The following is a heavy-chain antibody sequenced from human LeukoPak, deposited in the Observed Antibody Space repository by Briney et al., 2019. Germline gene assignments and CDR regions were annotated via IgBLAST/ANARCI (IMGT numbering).Heavy chain of an antibody. CDR3: ASAIFDRSIYYYYGMDV. CDR2: IYHSGST. Sequence: KPSETLSLTCAVSGGSISSSNWWSWVRQPPGKGLEWIGEIYHSGSTNYNPSLKSRVTISVDKSKNQFSLKLSSVTAADTAVYYRASAIFDRSIYYYYGMDVWGQGTTVTVSS. V-gene: IGHV4-4*02. CDR1: GGSISSSNW. J-gene: IGHJ6*02. D-gene: IGHD3-9*01.